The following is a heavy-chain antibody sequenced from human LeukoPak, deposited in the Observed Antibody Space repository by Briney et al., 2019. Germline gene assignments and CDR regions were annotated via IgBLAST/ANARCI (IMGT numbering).Heavy chain of an antibody. Sequence: SETLSLTCTVSGDSVSSGNYYLSWIRQPPGKGLDWITYMSPSGTTKYNPSLKSRVTTSVDTSRTQFSLRLSSVTAADAAVYYCARGQDDRSGTFDYWGQGILVTVSS. CDR1: GDSVSSGNYY. V-gene: IGHV4-61*01. D-gene: IGHD3-22*01. CDR3: ARGQDDRSGTFDY. CDR2: MSPSGTT. J-gene: IGHJ4*02.